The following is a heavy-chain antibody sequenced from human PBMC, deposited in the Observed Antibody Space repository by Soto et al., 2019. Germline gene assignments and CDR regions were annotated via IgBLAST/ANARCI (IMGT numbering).Heavy chain of an antibody. V-gene: IGHV3-23*01. J-gene: IGHJ4*02. Sequence: EVQLLESGGGLVQPGGSLRLSCAASRFTFSNFAMSWVRQAPGKGLEWVSTVSGRGGTTYYTDSVKGRFTISRDNSKGMLYLEMSSLRAEDSAIYYCATGGLPWGQGTLVNVSS. CDR2: VSGRGGTT. CDR1: RFTFSNFA. CDR3: ATGGLP. D-gene: IGHD4-17*01.